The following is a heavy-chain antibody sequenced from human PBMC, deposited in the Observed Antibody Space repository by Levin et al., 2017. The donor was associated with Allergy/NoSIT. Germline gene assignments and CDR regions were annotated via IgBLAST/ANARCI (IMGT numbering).Heavy chain of an antibody. D-gene: IGHD2-2*02. CDR2: IYWDDDK. V-gene: IGHV2-5*02. J-gene: IGHJ4*02. CDR3: AHIIRPLAAIGTGDFDY. Sequence: TLSLTCTFSGFSLSTSGVGVGWIRQPPGKALEWLALIYWDDDKRYSPSLKSRLTITKDTSKNQVVLTMTNMDPVDTATYYCAHIIRPLAAIGTGDFDYWGQGTLVTVSS. CDR1: GFSLSTSGVG.